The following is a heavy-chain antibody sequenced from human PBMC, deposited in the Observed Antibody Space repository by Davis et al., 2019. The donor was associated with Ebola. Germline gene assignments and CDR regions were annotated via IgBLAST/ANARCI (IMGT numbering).Heavy chain of an antibody. V-gene: IGHV3-74*01. CDR2: INTDETDT. J-gene: IGHJ4*02. CDR1: GFTFRSYW. D-gene: IGHD2-15*01. Sequence: HTGGSLRLSCAASGFTFRSYWMHWVRHVPGKGLMWVSRINTDETDTVYADSVKGRFTVSRDNAKNTLYLQMNSLRVEDTAVYYCARDRRYCIGRKCYPLLDNWGRGTLVTVSS. CDR3: ARDRRYCIGRKCYPLLDN.